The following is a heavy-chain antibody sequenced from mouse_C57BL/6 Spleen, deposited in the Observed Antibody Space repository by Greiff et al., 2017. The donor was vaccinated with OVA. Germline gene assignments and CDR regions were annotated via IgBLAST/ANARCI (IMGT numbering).Heavy chain of an antibody. CDR1: GYTFTSYW. Sequence: QVQLKQPGAELVMPGASVKLSCKASGYTFTSYWMHWVKQRPGQGLEWIGEIDPSDSYTNYNQKFKGKSTLTVDKSSSTAYMQLSSLTSEDSAVYYCASKGWDFDYWGQGTTLTVSS. CDR3: ASKGWDFDY. J-gene: IGHJ2*01. V-gene: IGHV1-69*01. D-gene: IGHD3-3*01. CDR2: IDPSDSYT.